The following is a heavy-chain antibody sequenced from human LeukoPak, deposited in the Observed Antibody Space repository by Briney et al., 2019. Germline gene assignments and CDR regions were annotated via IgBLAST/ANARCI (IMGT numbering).Heavy chain of an antibody. CDR2: MGSSGSTI. V-gene: IGHV3-48*03. Sequence: PGGSLRLSCAASGFTFSSYEMNWVRQAPGKGLEWVSYMGSSGSTIYYADSVKGRFTISRDNAKNSLYPQMNSLRAEDAAVYYCARHLITIVRGLPPHAFDFWGQGTIVSGSS. CDR1: GFTFSSYE. CDR3: ARHLITIVRGLPPHAFDF. J-gene: IGHJ3*01. D-gene: IGHD3-10*01.